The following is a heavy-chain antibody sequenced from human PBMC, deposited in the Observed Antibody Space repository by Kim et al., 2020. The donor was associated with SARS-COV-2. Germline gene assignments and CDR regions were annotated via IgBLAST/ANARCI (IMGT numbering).Heavy chain of an antibody. CDR3: ARFLRSGGWFDP. CDR2: VSAYNGHT. V-gene: IGHV1-18*01. CDR1: GYNFITYG. D-gene: IGHD3-10*01. J-gene: IGHJ5*02. Sequence: ASVKVSCTTSGYNFITYGITWVRQAPGQGLEWMGWVSAYNGHTSYAEKFHDRITTTTDTSTSTAYMELRSLRSDDTAMYYCARFLRSGGWFDPWGRGTLVTVSS.